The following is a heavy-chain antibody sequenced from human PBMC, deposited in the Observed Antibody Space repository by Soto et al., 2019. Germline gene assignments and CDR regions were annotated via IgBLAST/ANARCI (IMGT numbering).Heavy chain of an antibody. CDR2: MSYDVTKE. V-gene: IGHV3-30*18. D-gene: IGHD6-13*01. Sequence: QVELVESGGGVVQPGRSLRLSCAASGFTFSTYGMHWVRQAPGKGLEWVAAMSYDVTKEYYVDSVKGRFTISRDNSRNTLFLQLNSLRAEDTAVYYCAKEYGSTWIDHWGQGTLVTVSS. CDR3: AKEYGSTWIDH. CDR1: GFTFSTYG. J-gene: IGHJ4*02.